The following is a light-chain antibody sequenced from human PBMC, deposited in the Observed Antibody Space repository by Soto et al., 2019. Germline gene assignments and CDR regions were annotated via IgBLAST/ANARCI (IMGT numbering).Light chain of an antibody. V-gene: IGKV1-39*01. CDR3: QQNYSIPFT. Sequence: DIQMTQSPSSLSASVGDRVTITCRASQSISTSLNWYHQKPGKAPDLLIYGASSLQSGVTSRFTGSGSGTDFTLTITDLQPEDFATYYCQQNYSIPFTFGQGTRLEIK. CDR2: GAS. CDR1: QSISTS. J-gene: IGKJ5*01.